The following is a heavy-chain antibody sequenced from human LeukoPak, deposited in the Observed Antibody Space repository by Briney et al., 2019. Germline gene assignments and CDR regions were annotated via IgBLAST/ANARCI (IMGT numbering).Heavy chain of an antibody. CDR2: INPSGGST. J-gene: IGHJ6*03. CDR3: ARGPDIVVVPAATYYYYYMDV. V-gene: IGHV1-46*03. CDR1: GYTFTSYY. Sequence: ASVKVSCKASGYTFTSYYMHWVQQAPGQGLEWMGIINPSGGSTSYAQKFQGRVTMTRDTSTSTVYMELSSLRSEDTAVYYCARGPDIVVVPAATYYYYYMDVWGKGTTVTVSS. D-gene: IGHD2-2*01.